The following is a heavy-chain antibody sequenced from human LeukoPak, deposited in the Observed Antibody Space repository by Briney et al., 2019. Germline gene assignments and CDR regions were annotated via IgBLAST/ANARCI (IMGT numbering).Heavy chain of an antibody. J-gene: IGHJ5*02. CDR3: ARKEDCSSTSCHKDGFVQ. V-gene: IGHV1-69*01. CDR2: IILIFGTA. CDR1: GGTFSSYA. D-gene: IGHD2-2*02. Sequence: GSSVKLSCKASGGTFSSYAISWVRHAPGQGLEWMGGIILIFGTANYAQKFQGRVTITAYESTSTAYMELSSLRSEDRAVYYCARKEDCSSTSCHKDGFVQWGQGTLVTVSS.